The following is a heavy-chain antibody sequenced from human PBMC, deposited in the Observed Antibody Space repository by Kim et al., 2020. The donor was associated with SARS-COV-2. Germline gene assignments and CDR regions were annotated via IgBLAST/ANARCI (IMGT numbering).Heavy chain of an antibody. CDR3: ARAGQDGLSFDS. V-gene: IGHV4-59*12. J-gene: IGHJ4*02. Sequence: SETLSLTCSFSGGSINNDYWNWIRQPPGKGLEWIGYVYYSGRANYNPSLKSRVTMSVDTSKNQFSLRLNTLTAADTAMYYCARAGQDGLSFDSWGPGILVTVSS. CDR2: VYYSGRA. CDR1: GGSINNDY.